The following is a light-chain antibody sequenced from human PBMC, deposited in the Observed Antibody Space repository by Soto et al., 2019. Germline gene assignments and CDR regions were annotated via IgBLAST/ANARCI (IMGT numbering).Light chain of an antibody. Sequence: QSALTQPASVSGSPGQSITISCTGTNSDVGAYNYVSWYQQHPGKAPKLMIYEVSNRPSGVSYRFSGSKSGNTASLTISGLQAEDEADYYCISFTSISTWVFGGGTQLTVL. CDR3: ISFTSISTWV. V-gene: IGLV2-14*01. J-gene: IGLJ3*02. CDR1: NSDVGAYNY. CDR2: EVS.